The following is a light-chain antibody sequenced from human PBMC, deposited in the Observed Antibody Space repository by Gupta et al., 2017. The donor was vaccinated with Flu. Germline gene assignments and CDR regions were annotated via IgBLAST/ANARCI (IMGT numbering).Light chain of an antibody. V-gene: IGKV3-20*01. J-gene: IGKJ1*01. CDR2: GAS. CDR3: QQYGSSPRT. Sequence: EIVLTQSPGTLSLSPGERATLSCRASQSVSSSYLAWYQQKPGQAPRPLIYGASSRATGIPDRLSGSGSGTDFSLTISRLEPEDFAVYYCQQYGSSPRTFGQGTKVEIK. CDR1: QSVSSSY.